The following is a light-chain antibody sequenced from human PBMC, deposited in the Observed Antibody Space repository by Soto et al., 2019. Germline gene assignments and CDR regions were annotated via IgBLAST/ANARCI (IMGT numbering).Light chain of an antibody. V-gene: IGKV1-8*01. CDR3: QQYYSDPNT. CDR2: AAS. J-gene: IGKJ3*01. CDR1: QGISSY. Sequence: IRMTQSPSSFSASTGDRVTITCRASQGISSYLAWYQQKPGKAPKLLIYAASTLQSGVPSRFSGSGSGTDFTLTISCLQSADFATYYCQQYYSDPNTFGPGTKVD.